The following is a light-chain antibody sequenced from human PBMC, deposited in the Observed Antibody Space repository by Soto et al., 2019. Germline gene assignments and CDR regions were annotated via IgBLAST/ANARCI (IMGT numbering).Light chain of an antibody. CDR1: QSVSGY. J-gene: IGKJ2*03. Sequence: EIVMTQSPGTVSVFPGETVTLSCRASQSVSGYLDWFHQKPGQAPRLVLLRIFTRAIGVPARFSGSGSETEFTLTISGLQSEDSGVYYCQHYAGSPPYSFGQGTNLEIK. V-gene: IGKV3-15*01. CDR2: RIF. CDR3: QHYAGSPPYS.